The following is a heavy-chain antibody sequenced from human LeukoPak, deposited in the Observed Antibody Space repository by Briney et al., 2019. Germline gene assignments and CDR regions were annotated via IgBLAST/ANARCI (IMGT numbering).Heavy chain of an antibody. CDR3: ARDEGPPRYNWNYGGSDF. CDR1: RYTFTHYY. V-gene: IGHV1-46*01. CDR2: INPTGGST. Sequence: ASVKVSFKTSRYTFTHYYMHWVRQAPGQGLEWMGIINPTGGSTSHAQTFQGRVTLTRDTSTSTVYMELSSLSSEDTAVYYCARDEGPPRYNWNYGGSDFWGQGTPVTVLS. J-gene: IGHJ4*02. D-gene: IGHD1-7*01.